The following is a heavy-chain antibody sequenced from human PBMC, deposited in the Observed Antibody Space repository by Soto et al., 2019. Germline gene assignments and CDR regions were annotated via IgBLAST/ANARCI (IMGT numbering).Heavy chain of an antibody. J-gene: IGHJ4*02. V-gene: IGHV3-48*02. D-gene: IGHD5-18*01. Sequence: GSLRLSCAAAGFTCSVYWMNWVRQAPGKGLEWVASISSGSGHIYYADSVKGRFTISRDNAKNSLSLQMSSLRDEDTAVHYCVRAACGDCYGYGHWGQGTLVTVSS. CDR3: VRAACGDCYGYGH. CDR2: ISSGSGHI. CDR1: GFTCSVYW.